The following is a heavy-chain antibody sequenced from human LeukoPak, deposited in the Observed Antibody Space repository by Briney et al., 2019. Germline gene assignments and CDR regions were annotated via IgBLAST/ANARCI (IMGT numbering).Heavy chain of an antibody. J-gene: IGHJ4*02. CDR2: ISYDGSNK. D-gene: IGHD6-13*01. V-gene: IGHV3-30*04. Sequence: RGSLRLSCAASGFTFSSYAMHWVRQAPGKGLEWVAVISYDGSNKYYADSAKGRFTISRDNSKNTLYLQMNSLRAEDTAVYYCAREWGSRWYRGSFDYRGQGTLVTVSS. CDR3: AREWGSRWYRGSFDY. CDR1: GFTFSSYA.